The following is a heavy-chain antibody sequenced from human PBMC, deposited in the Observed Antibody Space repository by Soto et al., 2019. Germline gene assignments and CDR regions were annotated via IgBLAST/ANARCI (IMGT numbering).Heavy chain of an antibody. Sequence: GGSLRLSCAASGFTFSSYGMHWVRQAPGKGLEWVAVISYDGSNKYYADSVKGRFTISRDNSKNTLYLQMNSLRAEDTAVYYCAKEGYSSSWYRLFDYWGQGTLVTVSS. CDR1: GFTFSSYG. V-gene: IGHV3-30*18. CDR2: ISYDGSNK. CDR3: AKEGYSSSWYRLFDY. D-gene: IGHD6-13*01. J-gene: IGHJ4*02.